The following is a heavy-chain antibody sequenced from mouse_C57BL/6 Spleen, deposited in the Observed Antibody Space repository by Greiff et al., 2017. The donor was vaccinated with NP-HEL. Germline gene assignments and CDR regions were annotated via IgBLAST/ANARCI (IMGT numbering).Heavy chain of an antibody. CDR1: GYTFTSYG. Sequence: VQLQQSGAELAKPGASVRLSCKASGYTFTSYGMDWVKQRPGPGLGWIGYTNPSSGYTKYNQKFKDKATLTADKSSSTAYMQLSSLTYEDSAVYYCAGDYGSSSDYWGQGTTLTVSS. V-gene: IGHV1-7*01. J-gene: IGHJ2*01. CDR3: AGDYGSSSDY. D-gene: IGHD1-1*01. CDR2: TNPSSGYT.